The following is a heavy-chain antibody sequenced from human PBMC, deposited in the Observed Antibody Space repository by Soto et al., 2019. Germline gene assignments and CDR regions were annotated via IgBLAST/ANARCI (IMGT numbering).Heavy chain of an antibody. CDR2: TCHRGST. D-gene: IGHD6-25*01. V-gene: IGHV4-59*01. CDR1: GVSISSYF. CDR3: ARTGGYHGPLDY. Sequence: SETLSLTCSVSGVSISSYFWSWIRQAPGRGLEWIGYTCHRGSTNYSPSLRSRVAISLDTSENQFSLKVNSVTAADTAVYYCARTGGYHGPLDYWGQGTPVTVSS. J-gene: IGHJ4*02.